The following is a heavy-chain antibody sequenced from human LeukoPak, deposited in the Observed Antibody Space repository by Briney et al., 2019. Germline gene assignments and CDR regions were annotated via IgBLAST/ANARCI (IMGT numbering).Heavy chain of an antibody. D-gene: IGHD6-6*01. Sequence: GGSLRLSCAASGFTFSPYNMNWVRQAPGKGLEWVANIKQDGSEKYYVDSVKGRFTISRDNAKNSLYLQMNSLRAEDTAVYYCAHFRDYSSSSGGLDYWGQGTLVTVSS. CDR1: GFTFSPYN. J-gene: IGHJ4*02. CDR3: AHFRDYSSSSGGLDY. CDR2: IKQDGSEK. V-gene: IGHV3-7*01.